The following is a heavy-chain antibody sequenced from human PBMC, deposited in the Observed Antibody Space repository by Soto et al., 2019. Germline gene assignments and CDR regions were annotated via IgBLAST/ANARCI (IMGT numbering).Heavy chain of an antibody. V-gene: IGHV4-34*01. CDR2: INHSGST. J-gene: IGHJ4*02. CDR1: GGSFSGYY. Sequence: SETLSLTCAVYGGSFSGYYWSWIRQPPGKRLEWIGEINHSGSTNYNPSLKSRVTISVDTSKNQFSLKLSSVTAADTAVYYCARVLSHCSSTSCYGYFDYWGQGTLVTVSS. CDR3: ARVLSHCSSTSCYGYFDY. D-gene: IGHD2-2*01.